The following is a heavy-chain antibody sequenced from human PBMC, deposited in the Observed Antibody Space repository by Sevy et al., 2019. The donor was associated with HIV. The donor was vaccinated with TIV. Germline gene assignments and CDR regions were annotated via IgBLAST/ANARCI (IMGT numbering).Heavy chain of an antibody. D-gene: IGHD4-17*01. Sequence: GGSLRLSCAASEFTFSNYYMTWIRQAPGTGLEWISYISGRSSYTNYADSVRGRFTISRDNTKNLLYLQMNSLRVEDTAVYYCARSRSNYADYYFDYWGHGTLVTVSS. J-gene: IGHJ4*01. CDR2: ISGRSSYT. V-gene: IGHV3-11*06. CDR1: EFTFSNYY. CDR3: ARSRSNYADYYFDY.